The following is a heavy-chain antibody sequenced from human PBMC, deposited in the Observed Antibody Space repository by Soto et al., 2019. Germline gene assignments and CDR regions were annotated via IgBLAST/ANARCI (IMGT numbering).Heavy chain of an antibody. Sequence: SXTLSLACTVSGDSISNYYWSWIRQPPGKGLEWIGFIHYSGSTNYNPSLKGRVTMSVDTSKNQFSLKLTSVNTADTAIYYCTRGGDPYKTGHWGQGTLVTVSS. J-gene: IGHJ4*02. CDR2: IHYSGST. CDR3: TRGGDPYKTGH. CDR1: GDSISNYY. V-gene: IGHV4-59*01. D-gene: IGHD2-21*01.